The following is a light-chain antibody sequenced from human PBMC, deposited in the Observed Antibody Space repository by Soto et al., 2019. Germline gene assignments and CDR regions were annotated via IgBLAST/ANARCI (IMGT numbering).Light chain of an antibody. J-gene: IGKJ2*01. CDR2: WAS. V-gene: IGKV4-1*01. Sequence: DIVMTQSPDSLAVSLGERATINCKSSQNVLYSSNNKNYLAWYQQKPGQPPKLLIYWASTRESGVPGRFSGSGSETDFTLTISSLQAEDVAVYYCQQYYDTPYTFGQGTKLEIK. CDR3: QQYYDTPYT. CDR1: QNVLYSSNNKNY.